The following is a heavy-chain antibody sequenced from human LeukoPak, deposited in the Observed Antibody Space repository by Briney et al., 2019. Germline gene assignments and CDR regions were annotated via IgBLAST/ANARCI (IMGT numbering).Heavy chain of an antibody. CDR3: AKLAVVAADGGDDY. Sequence: GGSLRLSCAASGFTVSSNYMSWVRQAPGKGLEWVSVIYSGGSTYYADSVKGRFTISRDNSKNTLYLQMNSLRAEDTAVYYCAKLAVVAADGGDDYWGQGTLVTVSS. V-gene: IGHV3-53*01. CDR2: IYSGGST. J-gene: IGHJ4*02. D-gene: IGHD2-15*01. CDR1: GFTVSSNY.